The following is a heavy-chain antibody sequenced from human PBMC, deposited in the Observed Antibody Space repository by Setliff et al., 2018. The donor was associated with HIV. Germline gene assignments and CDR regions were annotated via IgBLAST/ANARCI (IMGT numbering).Heavy chain of an antibody. V-gene: IGHV1-3*01. Sequence: ASVKVSCKASGYTFTNYAILWVRQAPGRGLEWMGWINAGNGDTKYSQNFQGRVTITGDTSTSTAYMELRSLRSDDTAVYYCARGGGTMIVVAQDYRGQGTLVTVSS. CDR3: ARGGGTMIVVAQDY. J-gene: IGHJ4*02. D-gene: IGHD3-22*01. CDR2: INAGNGDT. CDR1: GYTFTNYA.